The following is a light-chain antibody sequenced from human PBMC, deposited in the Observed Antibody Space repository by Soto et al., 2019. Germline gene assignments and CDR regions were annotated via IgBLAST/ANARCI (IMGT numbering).Light chain of an antibody. CDR2: AAS. Sequence: ARSAAALSVSPEDRVTLSCRPTQAIGSNLAWYLQRPGQAPRLLMYAASTRATDIPARFSGSGSGTEFTLTITGLQSEDFAIYLCQQYNNSPLTFGQGTRLEIK. V-gene: IGKV3-15*01. J-gene: IGKJ5*01. CDR3: QQYNNSPLT. CDR1: QAIGSN.